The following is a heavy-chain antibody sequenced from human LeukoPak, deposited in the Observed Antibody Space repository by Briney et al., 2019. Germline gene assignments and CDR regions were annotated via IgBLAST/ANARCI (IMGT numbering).Heavy chain of an antibody. V-gene: IGHV1-46*01. CDR2: INPSGGST. J-gene: IGHJ4*02. CDR1: GYRFTTYY. D-gene: IGHD3-10*01. CDR3: ARGPGGSGSYSWVTDLGF. Sequence: ASVKVSCKASGYRFTTYYLNWVRQAPGQGFEWMGVINPSGGSTNYAQKFQGRITMTRDTSTSTVYMELSSLRSEDTAVYYCARGPGGSGSYSWVTDLGFWGQGTLVTVSS.